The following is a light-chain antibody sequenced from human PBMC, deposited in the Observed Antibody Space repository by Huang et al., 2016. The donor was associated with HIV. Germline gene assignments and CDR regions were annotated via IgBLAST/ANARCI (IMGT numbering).Light chain of an antibody. Sequence: EIQMTQSPSTLSASVGDRVTITCRASQSITRGFAWYQQRPGKAPRLLIYKGSVLESGGPSRFSSSGSGTDFSLTISSLEHEDYATYYCRQYHDCSFLTFGGGTRVEI. CDR1: QSITRG. V-gene: IGKV1-5*03. CDR3: RQYHDCSFLT. J-gene: IGKJ4*01. CDR2: KGS.